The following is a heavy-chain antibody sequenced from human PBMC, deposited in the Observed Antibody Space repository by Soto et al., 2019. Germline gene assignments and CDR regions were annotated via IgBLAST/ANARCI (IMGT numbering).Heavy chain of an antibody. CDR2: ISSTTNYI. V-gene: IGHV3-21*06. CDR3: ARESEDLTSNFDY. J-gene: IGHJ4*02. CDR1: GFTFTRYS. Sequence: SLRLSCAASGFTFTRYSMNWVRQAPGKGLEWVSSISSTTNYIYYGDSMKGRFTISRDNAKNSLYLEMNSLRAEDTAVYYCARESEDLTSNFDYWGQGTLVTVSS.